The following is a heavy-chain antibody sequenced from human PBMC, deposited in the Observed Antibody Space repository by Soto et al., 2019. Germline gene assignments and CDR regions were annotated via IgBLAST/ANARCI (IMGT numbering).Heavy chain of an antibody. V-gene: IGHV4-34*01. CDR3: ARTGGMDL. Sequence: QVQLQQWGAGLLKPSETLSLTCAVYGGSFTGYYWSWLRQPPGKGPEWIGEINHSGSTKYNPSLENRVTISVDTSKNQFSLRLNSVSAADTAVSYCARTGGMDLWRQGATVTVSS. J-gene: IGHJ6*02. CDR1: GGSFTGYY. CDR2: INHSGST.